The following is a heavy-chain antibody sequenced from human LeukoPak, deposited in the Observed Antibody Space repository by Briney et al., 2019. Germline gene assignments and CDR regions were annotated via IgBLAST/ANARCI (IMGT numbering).Heavy chain of an antibody. D-gene: IGHD4-11*01. Sequence: GGSLRLSRAASGFTFKDYWMHWVRQAPGKGLVWVARIISDGSSASYADSVKGRFTMSRDNAKNTLYLQMNSLRAEDTAVYYCVRDSNYHPDCWGQGTLVTVSS. J-gene: IGHJ4*02. V-gene: IGHV3-74*01. CDR3: VRDSNYHPDC. CDR1: GFTFKDYW. CDR2: IISDGSSA.